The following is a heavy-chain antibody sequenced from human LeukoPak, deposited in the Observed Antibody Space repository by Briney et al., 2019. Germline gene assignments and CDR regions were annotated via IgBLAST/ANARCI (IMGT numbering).Heavy chain of an antibody. CDR1: GGSINTYY. CDR2: IYYSGST. CDR3: ARGSSGWYLVAFDI. Sequence: NPSETLSLTCTVSGGSINTYYWSWIRQPPGKGLEWIGYIYYSGSTNYNPSLKSRVTISVDTSKNQFSLKLSSVTAADTAVYYCARGSSGWYLVAFDIWGQGTMVTVSS. V-gene: IGHV4-59*01. D-gene: IGHD6-19*01. J-gene: IGHJ3*02.